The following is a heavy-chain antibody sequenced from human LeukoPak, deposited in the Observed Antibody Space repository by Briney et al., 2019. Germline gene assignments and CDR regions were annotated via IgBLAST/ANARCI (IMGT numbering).Heavy chain of an antibody. V-gene: IGHV4-34*01. CDR3: ASGNRLRYFDWPHLYYYYYYYMDV. CDR1: GGSFSGYY. J-gene: IGHJ6*03. D-gene: IGHD3-9*01. CDR2: INHSGST. Sequence: PSETLSLTCAVYGGSFSGYYWSWIRQPPGKGLEWIGEINHSGSTNYDPSLKSRVTISVDTSKNQFSLKLSSVTAADTAVYYCASGNRLRYFDWPHLYYYYYYYMDVWGKGTTVTISS.